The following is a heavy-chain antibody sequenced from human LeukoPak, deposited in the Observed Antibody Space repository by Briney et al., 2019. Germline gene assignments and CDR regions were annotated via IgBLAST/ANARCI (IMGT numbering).Heavy chain of an antibody. Sequence: GASVKVSCKASGYTVTGYYMHWVRQAPGQGLEWMGWINPISGGTNHAQKFQGSVTMTRYTSISTAYMELSRLRSDDTAVYYCARDRPLDADDYYGFYYFDYWGQGTLVTVSS. J-gene: IGHJ4*02. V-gene: IGHV1-2*02. CDR2: INPISGGT. CDR1: GYTVTGYY. D-gene: IGHD3-10*01. CDR3: ARDRPLDADDYYGFYYFDY.